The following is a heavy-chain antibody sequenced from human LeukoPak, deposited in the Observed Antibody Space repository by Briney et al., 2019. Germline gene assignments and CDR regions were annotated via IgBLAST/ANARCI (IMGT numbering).Heavy chain of an antibody. D-gene: IGHD3-22*01. V-gene: IGHV3-30*18. Sequence: GGSLRLSCAASGFSFSSFAMQWVRQAPGKGLEWVAAILDDGSNRYHADSVKGRFTISRDNSKNTLWLQMNSLRVDDTAVYYCVKVPTRHGSSGSYSAPFDYWGQGTLVTVSS. J-gene: IGHJ4*02. CDR2: ILDDGSNR. CDR3: VKVPTRHGSSGSYSAPFDY. CDR1: GFSFSSFA.